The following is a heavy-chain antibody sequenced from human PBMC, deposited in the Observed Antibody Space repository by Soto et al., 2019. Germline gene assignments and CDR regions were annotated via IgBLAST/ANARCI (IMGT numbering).Heavy chain of an antibody. D-gene: IGHD4-17*01. CDR3: ARLPRLRYGDFLYSYEDY. CDR2: ISSSSSYI. V-gene: IGHV3-21*01. J-gene: IGHJ4*02. CDR1: GGTFSSYS. Sequence: GGSLRLSCAASGGTFSSYSMNWVRQAPGKGLEWVSSISSSSSYIYYADSVKGRFTISRDNAKNSLYLQMNSLRAEDTAVYYCARLPRLRYGDFLYSYEDYWGQGTLVTVSS.